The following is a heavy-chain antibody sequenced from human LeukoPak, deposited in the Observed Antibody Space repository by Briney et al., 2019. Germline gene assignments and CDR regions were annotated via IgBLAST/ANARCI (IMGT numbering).Heavy chain of an antibody. J-gene: IGHJ4*02. Sequence: SETLSLTCAVYGGSFSGYYWSWIRQPPGKGLEWIGYIYYSGSTNYNPSLKSRVTISVDTSKNQFSLKLSSVTAADTAVYYCASKNSSSSPFDYWGQGTLVTVSS. CDR2: IYYSGST. V-gene: IGHV4-59*01. D-gene: IGHD6-6*01. CDR3: ASKNSSSSPFDY. CDR1: GGSFSGYY.